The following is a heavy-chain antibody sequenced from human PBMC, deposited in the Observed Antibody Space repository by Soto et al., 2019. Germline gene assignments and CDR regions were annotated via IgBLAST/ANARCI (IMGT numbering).Heavy chain of an antibody. Sequence: PGGSLRLSCAGSGFTFSNYAMSWVRQAPGKGLAWVSAISGSGGSTYYADSVKGRFTISRDNSKNTLYLQMNSLRAEDTALYYCAKVPAGATGRFDYWGQGTLVTVSS. D-gene: IGHD1-26*01. CDR3: AKVPAGATGRFDY. J-gene: IGHJ4*02. V-gene: IGHV3-23*01. CDR1: GFTFSNYA. CDR2: ISGSGGST.